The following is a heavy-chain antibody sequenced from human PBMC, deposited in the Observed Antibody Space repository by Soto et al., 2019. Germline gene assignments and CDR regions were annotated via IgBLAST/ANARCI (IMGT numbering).Heavy chain of an antibody. V-gene: IGHV1-18*01. J-gene: IGHJ3*02. CDR1: GYTFTSYG. CDR2: ISAYNGNT. Sequence: ASVKVSCKASGYTFTSYGISWVRQAPGQGLEWMGWISAYNGNTNYAQKLQGRVTMTTDTSTSTAYMELRSLRSDDTAVYYCARDRAPHIVVVVDCAFDIWGQGTMVTVSS. D-gene: IGHD2-15*01. CDR3: ARDRAPHIVVVVDCAFDI.